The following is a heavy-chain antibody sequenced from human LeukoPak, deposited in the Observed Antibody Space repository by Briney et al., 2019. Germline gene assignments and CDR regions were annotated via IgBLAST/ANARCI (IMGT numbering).Heavy chain of an antibody. CDR2: INHSGST. D-gene: IGHD2-2*01. CDR3: ARGVVVPAAHHYYYYYMDV. CDR1: GGSFSGYY. V-gene: IGHV4-34*01. Sequence: SETLSHTCAVYGGSFSGYYWSWIRQPPGKGLEWIGEINHSGSTNYNPSLKCRVTISVDTSKNQFSLKLSSVTAADTAVYYCARGVVVPAAHHYYYYYMDVWGKGTTVTVSS. J-gene: IGHJ6*03.